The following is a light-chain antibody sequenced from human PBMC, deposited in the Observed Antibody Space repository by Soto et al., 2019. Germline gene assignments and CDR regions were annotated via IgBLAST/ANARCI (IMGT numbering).Light chain of an antibody. Sequence: QSALTQPASVSGSPGQSITISCTGTSSDVGGYNYVSWYQQHPGKAPKFMIYDVSNRPSGVSNRFSRSKSGNTASLTISGLQAEDEADYYCSSYTSTSTLVFGGGTKLTVL. CDR2: DVS. CDR3: SSYTSTSTLV. J-gene: IGLJ2*01. V-gene: IGLV2-14*01. CDR1: SSDVGGYNY.